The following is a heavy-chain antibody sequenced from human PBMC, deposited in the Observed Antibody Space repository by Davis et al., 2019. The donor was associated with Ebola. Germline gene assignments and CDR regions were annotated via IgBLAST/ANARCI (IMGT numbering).Heavy chain of an antibody. J-gene: IGHJ4*02. V-gene: IGHV3-73*01. Sequence: PGGSLRLSCAASGFTFSGSAMHWVRQASGKGLEWVGRIRSKANSYATEYAASVKGRFTISRDDSKNTAYLQMNSLKTEDTAVYYCTITVNPFDYWGQGTLVTVSS. D-gene: IGHD4-17*01. CDR1: GFTFSGSA. CDR2: IRSKANSYAT. CDR3: TITVNPFDY.